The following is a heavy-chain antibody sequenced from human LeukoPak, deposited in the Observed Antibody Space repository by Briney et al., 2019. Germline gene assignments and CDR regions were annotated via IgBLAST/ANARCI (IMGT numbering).Heavy chain of an antibody. J-gene: IGHJ5*02. CDR2: ISSSSSYI. CDR3: VGGQQLVRRP. Sequence: GGSLRLSCAASGLTFSSYAMSWVRQAPGKGLEWVSSISSSSSYIYYADSVKGRFTISRDNAKNSLYLQMNSLRAEDTAVYYCVGGQQLVRRPWGQGTLVTVSS. CDR1: GLTFSSYA. D-gene: IGHD6-13*01. V-gene: IGHV3-21*01.